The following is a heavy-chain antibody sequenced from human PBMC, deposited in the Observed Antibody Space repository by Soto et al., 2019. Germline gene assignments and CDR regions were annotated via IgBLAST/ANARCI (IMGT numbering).Heavy chain of an antibody. CDR1: GFTFSSYA. Sequence: EVQLLESEGGLVQPGGSLRLSCAASGFTFSSYAMSWVRQAPGKGLEWVSAISGSGGSTYYADSVKGRFTISRDNSKNTLYLQMNTLRAEDTAVYYCAKDRMLIWFSYFDYWVQGTLVTVSS. CDR3: AKDRMLIWFSYFDY. D-gene: IGHD3-16*01. V-gene: IGHV3-23*01. CDR2: ISGSGGST. J-gene: IGHJ4*02.